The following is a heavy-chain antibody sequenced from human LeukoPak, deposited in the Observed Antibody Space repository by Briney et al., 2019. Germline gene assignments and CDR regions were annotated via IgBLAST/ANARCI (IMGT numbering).Heavy chain of an antibody. J-gene: IGHJ5*02. CDR1: GFTFTNHW. V-gene: IGHV3-7*03. Sequence: GGSLRLSCAASGFTFTNHWMSWVRQAPGKGLEWVANIKEDGSEKYYVDSEKGRFTVSRDNVKNSLFLQMNSLRVDDTAVYYCAKSGSSVFWSWGQGTLVTVSS. D-gene: IGHD3-3*02. CDR2: IKEDGSEK. CDR3: AKSGSSVFWS.